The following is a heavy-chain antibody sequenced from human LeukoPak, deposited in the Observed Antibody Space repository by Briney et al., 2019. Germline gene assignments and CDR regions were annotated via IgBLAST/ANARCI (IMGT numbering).Heavy chain of an antibody. D-gene: IGHD1-26*01. CDR3: AKDLPYSGSYRDY. CDR1: GFTFNTYN. V-gene: IGHV3-21*04. Sequence: GGSLRLSCAASGFTFNTYNMIWVRQAPGKGLEWVSSISTSSSYIFYADSLKGRFTISRDDAKNSLYLQMNSLRAEDTAVYYCAKDLPYSGSYRDYWGQGTLVTVSS. CDR2: ISTSSSYI. J-gene: IGHJ4*02.